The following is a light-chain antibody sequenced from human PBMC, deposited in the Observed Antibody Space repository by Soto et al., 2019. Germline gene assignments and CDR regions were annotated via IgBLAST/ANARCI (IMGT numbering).Light chain of an antibody. V-gene: IGLV2-14*01. CDR3: SSYTSSSTDV. CDR1: RRDGGFSNY. J-gene: IGLJ1*01. CDR2: DVS. Sequence: QSVLTPPASLSGAPGPSVTNSFTGTRRDGGFSNYVFGYQQHPGKPPKLLISDVSNRPSGVSNRFSGSKSGNTASLTISGLQAEDEADYYCSSYTSSSTDVSGTGTKVTV.